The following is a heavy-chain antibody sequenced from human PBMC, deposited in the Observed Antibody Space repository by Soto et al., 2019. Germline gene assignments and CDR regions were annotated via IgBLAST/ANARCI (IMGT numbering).Heavy chain of an antibody. CDR3: ATVDNYYGSVF. V-gene: IGHV3-33*01. Sequence: QVQLVESGGGVVQPGTSLRLSCAASGSTFSNYGMHWVRQAPGKGLEWVAVVWYDGTTKFYPDSVKGRFTISSDNSNNTLYRQMNSLRVEDTAVYYCATVDNYYGSVFWGQGTLVTVSS. CDR2: VWYDGTTK. D-gene: IGHD3-10*01. CDR1: GSTFSNYG. J-gene: IGHJ4*02.